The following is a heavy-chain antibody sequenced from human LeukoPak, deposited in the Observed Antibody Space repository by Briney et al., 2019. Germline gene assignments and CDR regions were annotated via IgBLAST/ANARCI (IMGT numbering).Heavy chain of an antibody. CDR2: IYYSGIT. CDR3: VREGLNFDSSGSWFDP. J-gene: IGHJ5*02. D-gene: IGHD3-22*01. CDR1: GGSISGGGYY. Sequence: SETLSLTCTVSGGSISGGGYYWTWIRQHPGKGLEWSGYIYYSGITHYNPSLKSRLTISVDTSKNQFSLKLSSVTAADTAVYYCVREGLNFDSSGSWFDPWGQGTLVTVSS. V-gene: IGHV4-31*03.